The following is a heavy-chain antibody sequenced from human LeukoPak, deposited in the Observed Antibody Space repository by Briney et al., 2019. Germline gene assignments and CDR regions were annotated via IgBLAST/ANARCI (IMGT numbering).Heavy chain of an antibody. V-gene: IGHV1-8*01. CDR2: MNPNSGNT. D-gene: IGHD3-10*01. Sequence: VASVKVSCKASGYTFTSYDINWVRQATGQGLEWMGWMNPNSGNTGYAQKFQGRVTMTRNTSISTAYMELSSLRSEDTAVYYCATNYYASGSMITWGQGTLVTVSS. J-gene: IGHJ5*02. CDR3: ATNYYASGSMIT. CDR1: GYTFTSYD.